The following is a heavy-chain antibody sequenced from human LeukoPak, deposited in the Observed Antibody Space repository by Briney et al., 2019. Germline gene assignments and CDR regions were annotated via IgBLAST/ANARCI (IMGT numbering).Heavy chain of an antibody. CDR3: ARQGLFGVYYFDY. V-gene: IGHV4-39*01. D-gene: IGHD3-3*01. Sequence: SETLSLTCTVSGGSISSISYYWGWIRQPPGKGLEWIGSIYYSGSTYYNPSLKSRVTISADTSKNQFSLKLSSVTAADTAVYYCARQGLFGVYYFDYWGQGTLVTVSS. CDR2: IYYSGST. J-gene: IGHJ4*02. CDR1: GGSISSISYY.